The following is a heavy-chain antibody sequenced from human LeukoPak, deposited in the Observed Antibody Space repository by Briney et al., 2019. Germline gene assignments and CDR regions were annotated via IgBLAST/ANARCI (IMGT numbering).Heavy chain of an antibody. V-gene: IGHV4-34*01. CDR1: GGSFSGYY. CDR2: INHCGST. J-gene: IGHJ4*02. Sequence: SETLSLTCAVYGGSFSGYYWSWIRQPPGKGLEWIGEINHCGSTNYNPSLKSRVTISVDTSKNQFSLKLNSETAADTAVYYCAREIPGGPDDYWGQGTLVTVSS. D-gene: IGHD2-21*01. CDR3: AREIPGGPDDY.